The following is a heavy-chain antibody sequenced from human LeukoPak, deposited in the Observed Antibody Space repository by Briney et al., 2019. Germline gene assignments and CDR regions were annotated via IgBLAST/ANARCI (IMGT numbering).Heavy chain of an antibody. CDR3: AKCSGGSCYNRGGFDY. CDR1: GFTFSSYA. V-gene: IGHV3-23*01. CDR2: ISGSGGST. J-gene: IGHJ4*02. D-gene: IGHD2-15*01. Sequence: SGGSLRLSCAASGFTFSSYAMSWVRQAPGKGLEWVSAISGSGGSTYYADSVKGRFTISRDNSKNTLYLQMNSLRAEDTAVYYCAKCSGGSCYNRGGFDYWGQGTLVTVSS.